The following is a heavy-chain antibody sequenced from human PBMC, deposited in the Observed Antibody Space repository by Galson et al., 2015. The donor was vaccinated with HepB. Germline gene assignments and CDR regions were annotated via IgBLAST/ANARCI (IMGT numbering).Heavy chain of an antibody. CDR3: ARVIPGSSTRGIDY. V-gene: IGHV1-2*06. CDR1: GYTFTGYY. Sequence: SVKVSCKASGYTFTGYYMHWVRQAPGQGLEWMGRINPNSGGTNYAQKFQGRVTMTRDTSISTAYMELSRLRSDDTAVYYCARVIPGSSTRGIDYWGQGTLVTVSS. D-gene: IGHD1-26*01. J-gene: IGHJ4*02. CDR2: INPNSGGT.